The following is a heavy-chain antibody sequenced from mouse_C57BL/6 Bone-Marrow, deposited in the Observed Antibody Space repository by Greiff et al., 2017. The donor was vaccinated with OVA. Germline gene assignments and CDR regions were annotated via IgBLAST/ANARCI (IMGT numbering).Heavy chain of an antibody. Sequence: VQLKQSGPELVKPGASVKISCKASGYSFTGYYMNWVKQSPEKSLEWIGEINPSTGGTTYNQKFKAKATLTVDKSSSTAYMQLTSLTSEDSSVYYCATGSSRSWFAYWGQGTLVTVSA. CDR1: GYSFTGYY. D-gene: IGHD1-1*01. CDR3: ATGSSRSWFAY. J-gene: IGHJ3*01. V-gene: IGHV1-42*01. CDR2: INPSTGGT.